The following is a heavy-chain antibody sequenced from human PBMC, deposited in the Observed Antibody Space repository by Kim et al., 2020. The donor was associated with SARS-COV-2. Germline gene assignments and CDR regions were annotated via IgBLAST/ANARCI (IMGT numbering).Heavy chain of an antibody. V-gene: IGHV5-51*01. CDR3: ASASYSYGHSPPAFDY. J-gene: IGHJ4*02. D-gene: IGHD5-18*01. CDR2: IYPGDSDT. Sequence: GESLKISCKGSGYSFTSYWIGWVRQMPGKGLEWMGIIYPGDSDTRYSPSFQGQVTISADKSISTAYLQWSSLKASDTAMYYCASASYSYGHSPPAFDYWGQGTLVTVSS. CDR1: GYSFTSYW.